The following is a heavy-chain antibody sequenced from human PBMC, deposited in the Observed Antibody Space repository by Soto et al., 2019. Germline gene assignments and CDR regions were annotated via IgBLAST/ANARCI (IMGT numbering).Heavy chain of an antibody. V-gene: IGHV4-34*01. CDR2: INHSGNT. J-gene: IGHJ4*02. D-gene: IGHD6-19*01. CDR3: CPRGAVADPRGY. Sequence: QVQLQLWGAGLLKPSESLSLTCAVYGGSFSDFYWTWIRQLPGKGLEWIGEINHSGNTNYNPSLTIRVAISVDTAKNQFSLYLGPVSAADTAVYYCCPRGAVADPRGYWGQGTLVTVSS. CDR1: GGSFSDFY.